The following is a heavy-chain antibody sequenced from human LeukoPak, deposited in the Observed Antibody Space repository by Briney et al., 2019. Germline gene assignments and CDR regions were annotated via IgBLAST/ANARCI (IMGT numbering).Heavy chain of an antibody. CDR2: MNPNSGNA. D-gene: IGHD5-24*01. CDR3: ARGGVFADGYNLANWIFDY. CDR1: GYTFTSYD. J-gene: IGHJ4*02. Sequence: ASVKVSCKASGYTFTSYDINWVRQATGQGLEWMGWMNPNSGNAGYAQKFQGRVTMTRNTSISTAYMELSSLRSEDTAVYYCARGGVFADGYNLANWIFDYWGQGTLVTVSS. V-gene: IGHV1-8*01.